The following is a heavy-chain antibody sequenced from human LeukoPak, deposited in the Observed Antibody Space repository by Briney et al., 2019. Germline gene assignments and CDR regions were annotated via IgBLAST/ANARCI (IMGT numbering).Heavy chain of an antibody. D-gene: IGHD3-3*01. Sequence: SETLSLTCTVSGDSISSSNSYWGWIRQPPGKGLEWIGSIYYSGNTYYNASLKSRVTISVDTSKNQFSLKLSSVTAADTAVYYCARSHHYDFWSGYFMGYYYMDVWGKGTTVTVSS. CDR1: GDSISSSNSY. CDR3: ARSHHYDFWSGYFMGYYYMDV. CDR2: IYYSGNT. V-gene: IGHV4-39*07. J-gene: IGHJ6*03.